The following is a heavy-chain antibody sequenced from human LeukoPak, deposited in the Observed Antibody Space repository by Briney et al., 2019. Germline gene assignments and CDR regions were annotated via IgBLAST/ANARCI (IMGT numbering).Heavy chain of an antibody. D-gene: IGHD6-19*01. CDR3: ASVYSTGWYFQH. J-gene: IGHJ1*01. CDR1: GYGFTTYW. Sequence: GASLQISCKGSGYGFTTYWIGWVRQLPGKGLEWMGIIYLDDSDTSYSPSFQGQVTISADTSISTAYLQWSSLQASDTAMYYCASVYSTGWYFQHWGQGTLVTVSS. CDR2: IYLDDSDT. V-gene: IGHV5-51*01.